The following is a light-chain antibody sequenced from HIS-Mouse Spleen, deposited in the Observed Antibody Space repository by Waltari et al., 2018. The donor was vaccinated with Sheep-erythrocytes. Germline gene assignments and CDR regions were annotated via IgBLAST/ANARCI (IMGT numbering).Light chain of an antibody. V-gene: IGLV2-8*01. CDR1: STHVGAFTY. CDR3: SSYAGSNNWV. CDR2: EVS. Sequence: QSALTQPPSASGSPGQSVTISCTGTSTHVGAFTYVSWYQQHPGKAPKLMIYEVSKRPSGVPDRFSGSKSGNTASLTVSGLQAEDEADYYCSSYAGSNNWVFGGGTKLTVL. J-gene: IGLJ3*02.